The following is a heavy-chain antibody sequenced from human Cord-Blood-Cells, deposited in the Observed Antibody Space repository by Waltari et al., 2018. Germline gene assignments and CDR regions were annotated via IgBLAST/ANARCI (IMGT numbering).Heavy chain of an antibody. CDR2: IDPGDSDT. J-gene: IGHJ5*02. CDR1: GYSFPSYW. D-gene: IGHD1-26*01. V-gene: IGHV5-51*01. Sequence: EVQLVQSGAEVKKPGECLKISCKGSGYSFPSYWIGWWRPLTGKGREWMGIIDPGDSDTRYSPSFQGQVTISADKSISTAYLQWSSLKASDTAMYYCARQSGRGKVGWFDPWGQGTLVTVSS. CDR3: ARQSGRGKVGWFDP.